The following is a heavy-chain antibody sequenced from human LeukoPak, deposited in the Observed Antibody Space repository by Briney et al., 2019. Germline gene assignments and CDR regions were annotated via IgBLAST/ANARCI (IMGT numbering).Heavy chain of an antibody. CDR1: GGSISSSSYY. CDR3: ARLPYVWGSYRYTGYSDY. J-gene: IGHJ4*02. CDR2: IYYSGST. D-gene: IGHD3-16*02. V-gene: IGHV4-39*01. Sequence: SETMSLTCTVSGGSISSSSYYWGWIRQPPGKGLEWIGRIYYSGSTYYNPSLKSRVTISVDTSKNQFSLKLSSVTAADAAVYYCARLPYVWGSYRYTGYSDYWGQGTLVTVSS.